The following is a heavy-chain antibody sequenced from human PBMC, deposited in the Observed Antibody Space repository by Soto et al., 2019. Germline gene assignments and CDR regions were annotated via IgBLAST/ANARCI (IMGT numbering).Heavy chain of an antibody. V-gene: IGHV1-69*12. CDR3: ARVPGGGHWYFDL. Sequence: QVQLVQSGAEVKKPGSSVKVSCKASGGTFSSYAISWVRQAPGQGLEWMGGIIPIFGTANYAQKFQGRVTITADEFTGTASREQSSLRSEDTAVYYCARVPGGGHWYFDLWGRGTLVTVSS. CDR1: GGTFSSYA. J-gene: IGHJ2*01. D-gene: IGHD3-10*01. CDR2: IIPIFGTA.